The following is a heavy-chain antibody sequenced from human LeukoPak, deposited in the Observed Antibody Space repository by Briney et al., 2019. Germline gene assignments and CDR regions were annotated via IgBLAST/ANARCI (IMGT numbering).Heavy chain of an antibody. CDR1: GFTFSSYG. Sequence: GGSLRLSCAASGFTFSSYGMHWVRQAPGKGLEGVAFIRYDGSNKYYADSVKGRFTISRDNSKNTLYLQMNSLRAEDTAVYYCASEGGYYDILTGYYNIDYWGQGTLVTVSS. V-gene: IGHV3-30*02. D-gene: IGHD3-9*01. CDR3: ASEGGYYDILTGYYNIDY. CDR2: IRYDGSNK. J-gene: IGHJ4*02.